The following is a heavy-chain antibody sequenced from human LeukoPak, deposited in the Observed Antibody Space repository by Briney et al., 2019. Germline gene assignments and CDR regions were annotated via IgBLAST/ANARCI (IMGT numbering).Heavy chain of an antibody. CDR3: ARDNWNYLYYYYMDV. CDR2: ISTYNANT. D-gene: IGHD1-7*01. J-gene: IGHJ6*03. Sequence: ASVKVSCKASGYTFTSYGISWVRLAPGQGLEWMGWISTYNANTKYAQKFQGRLTMTTDSSATTAYMELRSLTSDDTAVYYCARDNWNYLYYYYMDVWGKGTTVTVSS. V-gene: IGHV1-18*01. CDR1: GYTFTSYG.